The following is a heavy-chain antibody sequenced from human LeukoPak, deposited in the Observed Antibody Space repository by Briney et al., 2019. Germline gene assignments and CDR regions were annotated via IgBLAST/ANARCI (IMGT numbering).Heavy chain of an antibody. CDR1: GCTISSYY. CDR3: ARGVRGSTAAGTFDY. D-gene: IGHD6-13*01. Sequence: KTSETLSLTCTASGCTISSYYWSWIRQPPGKGLEWIGHINYSRSNNYNPSPKSRLTISVDTTNNQFPLQLSSVPTADTAAYYCARGVRGSTAAGTFDYWGQGALGTASS. V-gene: IGHV4-59*01. J-gene: IGHJ4*02. CDR2: INYSRSN.